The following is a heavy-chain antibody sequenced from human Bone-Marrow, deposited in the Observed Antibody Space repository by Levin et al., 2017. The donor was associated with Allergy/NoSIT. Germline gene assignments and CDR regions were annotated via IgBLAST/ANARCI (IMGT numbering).Heavy chain of an antibody. V-gene: IGHV3-23*01. CDR3: AKGGPGAQNWFDP. Sequence: GESLKISCAASGFTFSSYAMSWVRQAPGKGLEWVSAISGSGGSTYYADSVKGRFTISRDNSKNTLYLQMNSLRAEDTAVYYCAKGGPGAQNWFDPWGQGTLVTVSS. CDR1: GFTFSSYA. CDR2: ISGSGGST. J-gene: IGHJ5*02. D-gene: IGHD4/OR15-4a*01.